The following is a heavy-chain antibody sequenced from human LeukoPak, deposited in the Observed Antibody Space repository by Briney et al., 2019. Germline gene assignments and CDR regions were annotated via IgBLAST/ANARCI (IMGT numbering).Heavy chain of an antibody. CDR2: ISSSSSYI. V-gene: IGHV3-21*01. D-gene: IGHD5-18*01. J-gene: IGHJ5*01. CDR1: GFTFSSYS. CDR3: AREGYGGWFDP. Sequence: GGSLRLSCAASGFTFSSYSMNWVRQAPGKGLEWVASISSSSSYIYYADSVKGRFTISRDNAQNTLYLQMNSLRAEDTAVYYCAREGYGGWFDPWGQGTLVTASS.